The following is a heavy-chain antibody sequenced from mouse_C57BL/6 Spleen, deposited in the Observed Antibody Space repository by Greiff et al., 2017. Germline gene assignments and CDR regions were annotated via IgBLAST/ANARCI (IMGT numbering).Heavy chain of an antibody. CDR3: ARGRDYYENFDY. CDR1: GFTFSSYA. D-gene: IGHD1-1*01. Sequence: EVMLVESGGGLVKPGGSLKLSCAASGFTFSSYAMSWVRQTPEKRLEWVATISDGGSYTYYPDNVKGRFTISRDNAKNNLYLQMSHLKSEDTAMYYCARGRDYYENFDYWGQGTTLTVSS. J-gene: IGHJ2*01. CDR2: ISDGGSYT. V-gene: IGHV5-4*03.